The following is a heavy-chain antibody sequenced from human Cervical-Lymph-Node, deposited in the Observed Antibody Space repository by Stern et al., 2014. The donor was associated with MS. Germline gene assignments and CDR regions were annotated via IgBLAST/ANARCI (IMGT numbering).Heavy chain of an antibody. D-gene: IGHD4-23*01. Sequence: VQLVESGGGVVQPGRSLRLSCAAAGFTFSSHGMHWVGQAPGKGLEWVAIIWYDGSNKYYADSVKGRFTISRDNSKNTLYLQMNSLRAEDTALYYCAREGGNTAEYFQHWGQGTLVTVSS. V-gene: IGHV3-33*01. CDR1: GFTFSSHG. CDR3: AREGGNTAEYFQH. J-gene: IGHJ1*01. CDR2: IWYDGSNK.